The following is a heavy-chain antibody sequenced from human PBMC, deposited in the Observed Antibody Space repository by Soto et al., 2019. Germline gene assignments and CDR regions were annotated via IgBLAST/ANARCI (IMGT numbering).Heavy chain of an antibody. V-gene: IGHV1-46*01. CDR2: INTRGGSS. Sequence: HLAQSGPEVKRPGASVKISCKASGFIFTDWFMHWVRQAPGQGPEWMGIINTRGGSSIYSQKFQARDTRARDTATSTFYLVLSSLTSADTAVYYCSKAGAIPGEFDAWGQGTLVTVSS. J-gene: IGHJ1*01. D-gene: IGHD3-9*01. CDR3: SKAGAIPGEFDA. CDR1: GFIFTDWF.